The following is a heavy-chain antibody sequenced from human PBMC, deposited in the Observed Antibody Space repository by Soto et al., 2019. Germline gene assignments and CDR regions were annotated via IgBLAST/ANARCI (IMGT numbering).Heavy chain of an antibody. D-gene: IGHD6-6*01. J-gene: IGHJ4*02. CDR1: GFTFSSYA. CDR2: ISGSGGST. CDR3: AKDLGGIAARTFCYFDY. Sequence: GGSRRLSCAASGFTFSSYAMSWVRQAPGKGREWASAISGSGGSTYYADSVKGRFTISRDNSKNTLYLQMNSLRAEDTAVYYCAKDLGGIAARTFCYFDYWGQGTLVTVSS. V-gene: IGHV3-23*01.